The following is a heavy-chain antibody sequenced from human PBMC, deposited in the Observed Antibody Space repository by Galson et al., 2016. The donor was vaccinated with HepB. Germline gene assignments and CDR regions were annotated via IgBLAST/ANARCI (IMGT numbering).Heavy chain of an antibody. Sequence: SVKVSCKASGYTFITYYMHWVRQAPGQGLEWMGVINPIGGRTRRAQKFQGRVTMTRDTSTSTAYMDLSSLRSEDTAVYYCAVIAVAGTPLLDYWGQGTLVTVSS. CDR1: GYTFITYY. V-gene: IGHV1-46*01. CDR2: INPIGGRT. CDR3: AVIAVAGTPLLDY. D-gene: IGHD6-19*01. J-gene: IGHJ4*02.